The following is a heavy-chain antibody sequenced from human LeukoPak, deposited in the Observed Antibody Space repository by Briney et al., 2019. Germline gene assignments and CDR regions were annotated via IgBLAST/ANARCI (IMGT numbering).Heavy chain of an antibody. CDR1: GDSLSSYY. Sequence: SETLSLTCTVSGDSLSSYYWNWIRQPPGKGLEWIGYIYYNGGTNYNPSLKSRVTISVDTSKNQFSLKLSSVTAADTAVYYCVSGSSSTWFDTGSFDRWGPGTMVTFSS. V-gene: IGHV4-59*01. CDR3: VSGSSSTWFDTGSFDR. D-gene: IGHD6-13*01. J-gene: IGHJ4*02. CDR2: IYYNGGT.